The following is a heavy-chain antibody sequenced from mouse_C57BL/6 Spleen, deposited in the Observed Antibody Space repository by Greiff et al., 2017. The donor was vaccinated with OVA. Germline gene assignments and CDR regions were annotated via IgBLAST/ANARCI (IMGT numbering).Heavy chain of an antibody. D-gene: IGHD4-1*01. CDR1: GYTFTSYW. CDR2: LDPSDSYT. J-gene: IGHJ3*01. V-gene: IGHV1-69*01. Sequence: VQLQQPGAELVMPGASVKLSCKASGYTFTSYWMHWVKPRPGQGLEWIGELDPSDSYTNYNQKFKGKSTLTVDKSSSTAYMQLSSLTSEDSAVYYCASWDWFAYWGQGTLVTVSA. CDR3: ASWDWFAY.